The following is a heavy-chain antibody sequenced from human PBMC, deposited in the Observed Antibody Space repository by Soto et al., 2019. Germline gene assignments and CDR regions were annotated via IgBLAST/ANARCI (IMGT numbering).Heavy chain of an antibody. D-gene: IGHD3-3*01. J-gene: IGHJ6*03. CDR1: GYTFTSYD. CDR2: MNPNSGNT. CDR3: ARLGTYYDFWSGYYYYMDV. V-gene: IGHV1-8*01. Sequence: ASVKVSCTASGYTFTSYDIKWVRQATGQGLEWMGWMNPNSGNTGYAQKFQGRVTMTRNTSISTAYMELSSLRSEDTAVYYCARLGTYYDFWSGYYYYMDVWGKGTTVTVSS.